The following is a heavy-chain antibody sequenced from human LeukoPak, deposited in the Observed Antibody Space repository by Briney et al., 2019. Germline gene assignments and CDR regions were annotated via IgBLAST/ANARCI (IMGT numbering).Heavy chain of an antibody. CDR1: GFTFSNYG. V-gene: IGHV3-23*01. D-gene: IGHD2-21*02. CDR2: ISGSGGST. CDR3: AKSHHVTAIDY. Sequence: GGTLRLSCAASGFTFSNYGMSWVRQAPGKGLEWVSAISGSGGSTYYADSVKGRFTISRDNSKNTLYLQMNSLRAEDTAVYYCAKSHHVTAIDYWGQGTLVTVSS. J-gene: IGHJ4*02.